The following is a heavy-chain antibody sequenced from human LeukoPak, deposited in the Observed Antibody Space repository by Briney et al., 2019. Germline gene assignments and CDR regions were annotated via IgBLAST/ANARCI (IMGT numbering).Heavy chain of an antibody. V-gene: IGHV4-59*01. CDR3: ARGVEMATNGELDY. Sequence: SETLSLTCTVSGGSISSYYWSWIRQPPGKGLEWIGYIYYSGSTSYNPSLKSRVTISVDTSKNQFSLKLSSVTAADAAVYYCARGVEMATNGELDYWGQGTLVTVSS. CDR1: GGSISSYY. J-gene: IGHJ4*02. CDR2: IYYSGST. D-gene: IGHD5-24*01.